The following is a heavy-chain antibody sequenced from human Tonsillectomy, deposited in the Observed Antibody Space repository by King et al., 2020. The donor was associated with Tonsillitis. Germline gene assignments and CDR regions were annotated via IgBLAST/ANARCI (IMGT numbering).Heavy chain of an antibody. D-gene: IGHD6-19*01. CDR2: VYYSGST. Sequence: QLQESGPGLVKPSETLSLTCTVSSGSISSASYYWGWIRLPPGMGLEWIGSVYYSGSTYYNPSLKSRVTISVDTSKNQFSLKLSSVTAADTAVYYCARIQWLANYYYHYMDVWGQGTTVTVSS. CDR1: SGSISSASYY. CDR3: ARIQWLANYYYHYMDV. V-gene: IGHV4-39*01. J-gene: IGHJ6*03.